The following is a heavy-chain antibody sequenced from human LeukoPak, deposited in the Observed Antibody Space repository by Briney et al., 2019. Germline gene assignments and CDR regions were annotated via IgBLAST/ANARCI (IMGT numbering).Heavy chain of an antibody. J-gene: IGHJ5*02. CDR2: IRYDGSNK. V-gene: IGHV3-30*02. CDR1: AFTFSRYG. CDR3: ARSRYDILTGYPNWFDP. D-gene: IGHD3-9*01. Sequence: PGGSLRLSCAASAFTFSRYGMHWVRQAPGKGLEWVAFIRYDGSNKYYADSVKGRFTISRDNAKNSLYLQMNSLRAEDTAVYYCARSRYDILTGYPNWFDPWGQGTLVTVSS.